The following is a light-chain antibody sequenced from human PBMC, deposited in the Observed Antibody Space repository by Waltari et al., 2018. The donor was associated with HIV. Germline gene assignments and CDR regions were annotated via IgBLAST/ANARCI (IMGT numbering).Light chain of an antibody. CDR1: QHIGRS. J-gene: IGKJ2*01. CDR2: EAS. Sequence: IQVTQSPSYVSESVGGGVSISCRASQHIGRSLAWYQLKPGKAPKLLVYEASRLNDGVPARFHATGSRSNFTLDINNLQSEDVAIYVCQQASSFPHTFG. V-gene: IGKV1-12*01. CDR3: QQASSFPHT.